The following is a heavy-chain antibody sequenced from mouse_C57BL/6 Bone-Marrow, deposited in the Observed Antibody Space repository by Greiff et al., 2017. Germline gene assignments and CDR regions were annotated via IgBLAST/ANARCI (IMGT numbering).Heavy chain of an antibody. CDR1: GFSLTSYG. Sequence: VQLVESGPGLVQPSQSLSITCTVSGFSLTSYGVHWVRQSPGKGLEWLGVIWSGGSTAYNAAFISRLSISKDNSTSQVFFKMNRLQADDTAIYYCATYGNYAWFAYWGKGTLVTVSA. CDR3: ATYGNYAWFAY. J-gene: IGHJ3*01. D-gene: IGHD2-1*01. CDR2: IWSGGST. V-gene: IGHV2-2*01.